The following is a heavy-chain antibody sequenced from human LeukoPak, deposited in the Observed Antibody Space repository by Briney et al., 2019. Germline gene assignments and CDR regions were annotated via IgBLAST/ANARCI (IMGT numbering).Heavy chain of an antibody. D-gene: IGHD6-19*01. Sequence: KVSCKASGYTFTSYWIGWVRQMPGKGLEWMGIIYPGDSDTRYSPSFQGQVTISADKSISTAYLQWSSLKASDTAMYYCARRRSSGWYNWYFDLWGRGTLVTVSS. CDR3: ARRRSSGWYNWYFDL. J-gene: IGHJ2*01. V-gene: IGHV5-51*01. CDR1: GYTFTSYW. CDR2: IYPGDSDT.